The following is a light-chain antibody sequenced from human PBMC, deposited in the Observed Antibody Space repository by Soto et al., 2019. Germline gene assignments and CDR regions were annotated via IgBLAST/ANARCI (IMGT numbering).Light chain of an antibody. J-gene: IGLJ1*01. Sequence: QSVLTQPASVSGSPGQSITISCTGTSSDLAIYNYVSWYQQQPGKAPKLMIYQVTNRPSGVSNRFSGSRSGNTASLTISGLQAEDEADYYCSSCKDSSNYVFGTGTKVTVL. CDR2: QVT. V-gene: IGLV2-14*01. CDR1: SSDLAIYNY. CDR3: SSCKDSSNYV.